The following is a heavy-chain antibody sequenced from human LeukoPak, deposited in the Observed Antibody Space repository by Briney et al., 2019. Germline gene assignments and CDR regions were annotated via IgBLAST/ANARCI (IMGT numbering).Heavy chain of an antibody. D-gene: IGHD6-13*01. J-gene: IGHJ5*02. CDR3: AREKQQLVPGWFDP. CDR1: GYTFTSYA. Sequence: ASVKVSCKASGYTFTSYAMNWVRQAPGQGLEWMGWINTNTGNPTYAQGFTGRFVFSLDTSVSTAYLQISSLKAEDTAVYYCAREKQQLVPGWFDPWGQGTLVTVSS. V-gene: IGHV7-4-1*02. CDR2: INTNTGNP.